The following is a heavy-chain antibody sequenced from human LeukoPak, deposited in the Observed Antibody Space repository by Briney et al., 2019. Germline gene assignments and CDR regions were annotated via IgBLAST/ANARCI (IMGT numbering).Heavy chain of an antibody. J-gene: IGHJ3*02. CDR1: GYTFTSYD. V-gene: IGHV1-69*04. D-gene: IGHD3-10*01. CDR3: ARGTMVRGQHISWGALDI. CDR2: TIPILGIV. Sequence: SVKVSCKASGYTFTSYDINWVRQATGQGLEWMGRTIPILGIVNYAQKFQDRVTINADKSTNTAYMELSSLRSEDSAVYFCARGTMVRGQHISWGALDIWGQGTKVTVSS.